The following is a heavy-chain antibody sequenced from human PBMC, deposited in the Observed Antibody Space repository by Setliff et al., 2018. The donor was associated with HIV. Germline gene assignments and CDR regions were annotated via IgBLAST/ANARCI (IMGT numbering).Heavy chain of an antibody. J-gene: IGHJ4*02. CDR2: ISGSGGDT. Sequence: SCAASGFTFSDKSMSWVRQAPGMGLEWVSTISGSGGDTYYADSAKGRFTILRDNSKNTLYLQINTLRVEDTAVYYCTKNDFGGRWDWGQGTLVTVSS. V-gene: IGHV3-23*01. CDR1: GFTFSDKS. D-gene: IGHD1-1*01. CDR3: TKNDFGGRWD.